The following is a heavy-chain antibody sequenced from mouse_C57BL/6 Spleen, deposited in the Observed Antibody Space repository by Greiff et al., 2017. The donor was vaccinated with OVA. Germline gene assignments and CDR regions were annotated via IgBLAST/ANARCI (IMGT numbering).Heavy chain of an antibody. V-gene: IGHV3-6*01. CDR1: GYSITSGYY. CDR3: ARVYYYGSSLPYYAMDY. J-gene: IGHJ4*01. D-gene: IGHD1-1*01. Sequence: EVQLQQSGPGLVKPSQSLSLTCSVTGYSITSGYYWNWIRQFPGNKLEWMGYISYDGSNNYNPSLKNRISITRDTSKNQFFLKLNSVTTEDTATYYCARVYYYGSSLPYYAMDYWGQGTSVTVSS. CDR2: ISYDGSN.